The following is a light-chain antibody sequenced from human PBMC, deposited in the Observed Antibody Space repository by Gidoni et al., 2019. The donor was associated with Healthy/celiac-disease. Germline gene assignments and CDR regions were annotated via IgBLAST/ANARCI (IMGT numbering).Light chain of an antibody. V-gene: IGKV4-1*01. J-gene: IGKJ1*01. CDR1: QGVLYSSNNKNY. CDR2: WAS. CDR3: QQYYSTPRT. Sequence: DILITPSPDSLAVSLGERATINRKSSQGVLYSSNNKNYLAWYQQKPGQPPKLLIYWASTRESGVPDRFSGSGSGTDFTLTISSLQAEDVAVYYCQQYYSTPRTFGQGTKVEIK.